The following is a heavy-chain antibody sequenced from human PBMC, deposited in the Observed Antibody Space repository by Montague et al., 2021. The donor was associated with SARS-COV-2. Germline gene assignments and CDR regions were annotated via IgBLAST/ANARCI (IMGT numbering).Heavy chain of an antibody. V-gene: IGHV4-39*01. Sequence: SETLSLTCTVSGGSISSSSYYWGWIRQPPGKGLEWIGSIYYSGSTYYNPSLKSRVTISVDTSKNQFSLKLSSVTAADTPVYYCARHPPWIQLWFPVFDYWGQGTLVTVSS. CDR2: IYYSGST. CDR1: GGSISSSSYY. CDR3: ARHPPWIQLWFPVFDY. D-gene: IGHD5-18*01. J-gene: IGHJ4*02.